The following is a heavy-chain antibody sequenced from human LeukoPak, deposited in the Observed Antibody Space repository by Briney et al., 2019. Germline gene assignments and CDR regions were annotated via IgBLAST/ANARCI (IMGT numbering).Heavy chain of an antibody. CDR2: IYPGDSDT. V-gene: IGHV5-51*01. D-gene: IGHD3-22*01. Sequence: GESLKISCKGSGYSFTSYWIGWVRQMPGKGLEWMGIIYPGDSDTRYSPSFQGQVTISADKSISTAYLQWSSLKASDTAMYYCATVKGSRYYYDSSGYLDYWGQGTLDTVSS. CDR1: GYSFTSYW. CDR3: ATVKGSRYYYDSSGYLDY. J-gene: IGHJ4*02.